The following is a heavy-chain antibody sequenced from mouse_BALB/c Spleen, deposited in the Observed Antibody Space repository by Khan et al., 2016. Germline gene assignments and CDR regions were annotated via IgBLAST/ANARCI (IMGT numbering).Heavy chain of an antibody. J-gene: IGHJ4*01. Sequence: EVQLQESGPGLMKPSQSLSLTCTVSGYSITSDYAWNWLRQFPGNKLEWMGYIIYSGSTTYTPSLKSRISITRDTSKNQFFLQLNSVTIEDTATXYCASDGPNYAMDYWGQGTSVTVSS. V-gene: IGHV3-2*02. CDR2: IIYSGST. D-gene: IGHD2-3*01. CDR3: ASDGPNYAMDY. CDR1: GYSITSDYA.